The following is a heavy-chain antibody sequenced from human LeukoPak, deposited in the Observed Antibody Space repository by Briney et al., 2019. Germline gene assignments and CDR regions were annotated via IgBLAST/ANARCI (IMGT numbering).Heavy chain of an antibody. V-gene: IGHV4-31*03. J-gene: IGHJ3*02. CDR1: GGSISSGGYY. Sequence: SQTLSLTCTVSGGSISSGGYYWSWIRQHPGKGLEWIGYIYYSGSTYYNPSLKSRVTISVDTSKNQFSLKLSSVTAADTAMYYCARGVDFSEFAFDIWGQGTMVTVSS. CDR3: ARGVDFSEFAFDI. D-gene: IGHD3-3*01. CDR2: IYYSGST.